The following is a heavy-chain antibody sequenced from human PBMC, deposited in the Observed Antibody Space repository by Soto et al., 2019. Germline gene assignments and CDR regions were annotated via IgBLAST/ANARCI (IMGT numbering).Heavy chain of an antibody. V-gene: IGHV1-69*06. CDR2: IIPIFGTA. CDR3: ARESYYGSGSNWFDP. D-gene: IGHD3-10*01. Sequence: SVKVSCKASGGTFSSYAISWVRQAPGQGLEWMGGIIPIFGTANYAQKFQGRVTITADKSTSTAYMELSSLRSEDTAVYYCARESYYGSGSNWFDPWGQGTLVTVSS. CDR1: GGTFSSYA. J-gene: IGHJ5*02.